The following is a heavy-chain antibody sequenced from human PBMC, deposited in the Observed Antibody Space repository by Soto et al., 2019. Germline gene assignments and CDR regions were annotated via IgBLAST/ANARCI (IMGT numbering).Heavy chain of an antibody. CDR2: IYYYGNT. D-gene: IGHD2-8*01. CDR1: GGSISSSSFY. J-gene: IGHJ5*02. V-gene: IGHV4-39*07. Sequence: SETLSLTXSVSGGSISSSSFYWAWMRQPPGKGLEWIGTIYYYGNTYYNPSLKSRVTISVDMSKNQFSLKLSSVTAADTAVYYCARVLMRNWVDPWGQGTLVTVSS. CDR3: ARVLMRNWVDP.